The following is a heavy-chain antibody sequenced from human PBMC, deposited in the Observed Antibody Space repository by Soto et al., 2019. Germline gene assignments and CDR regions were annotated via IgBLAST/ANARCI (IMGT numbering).Heavy chain of an antibody. CDR1: GGTFSSYA. Sequence: QVQLVQSGAEVKKPGSSVKVSCKASGGTFSSYAISWVRQAPGQGLEWMGGIIPIFGTANYAQKFQGRVTITADKSTSTAYRELSSLRSEDTAVYYCAREASGYSYGPDDYYCMDVWGQGTTVIVSS. D-gene: IGHD5-18*01. CDR2: IIPIFGTA. J-gene: IGHJ6*02. CDR3: AREASGYSYGPDDYYCMDV. V-gene: IGHV1-69*06.